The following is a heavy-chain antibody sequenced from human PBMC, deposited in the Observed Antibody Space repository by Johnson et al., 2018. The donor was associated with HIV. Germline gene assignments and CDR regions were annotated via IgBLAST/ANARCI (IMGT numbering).Heavy chain of an antibody. CDR2: IWLEGGYN. CDR1: RFTLRRYG. J-gene: IGHJ3*02. V-gene: IGHV3-33*03. D-gene: IGHD2-8*02. Sequence: QVQVVESGGGVVQPGRSLRLSCVASRFTLRRYGMDRVRQAPGKGLGWGPVIWLEGGYNGYEDSVKGGFTISRDNAKNPLYLKMNSRRAEDTAVYYGARGGVGYAFDIWGQGTMVTVSS. CDR3: ARGGVGYAFDI.